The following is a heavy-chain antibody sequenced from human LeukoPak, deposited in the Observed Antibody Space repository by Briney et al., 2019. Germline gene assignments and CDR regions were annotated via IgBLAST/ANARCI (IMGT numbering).Heavy chain of an antibody. Sequence: PSETLSLTCAVYGGSFSGYYWSWIRQPPGKGLEWIGEINHSGSTYYNPSLKSRVTISVDTSKNQFSLKLSSVTAADTAVYYCAGGAIWYDSSGYYGPIDYWGQGTLVTVSS. V-gene: IGHV4-34*01. CDR1: GGSFSGYY. J-gene: IGHJ4*02. CDR3: AGGAIWYDSSGYYGPIDY. D-gene: IGHD3-22*01. CDR2: INHSGST.